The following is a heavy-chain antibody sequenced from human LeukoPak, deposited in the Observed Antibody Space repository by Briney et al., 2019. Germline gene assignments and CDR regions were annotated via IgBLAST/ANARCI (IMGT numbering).Heavy chain of an antibody. CDR2: IYYSGST. J-gene: IGHJ3*01. CDR3: ARLDFWSRSAFDF. V-gene: IGHV4-39*01. CDR1: GGSISSSSYY. D-gene: IGHD3-3*01. Sequence: SETLSLTCTVSGGSISSSSYYWGWIRQPPGNGLEWIGSIYYSGSTYYNPSLKSRVTISVDTSKNQFSLKLSSVTAADTAMYYCARLDFWSRSAFDFWGQGTMVTVSS.